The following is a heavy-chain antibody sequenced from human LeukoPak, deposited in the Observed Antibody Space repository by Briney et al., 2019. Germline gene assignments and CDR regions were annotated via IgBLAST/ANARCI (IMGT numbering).Heavy chain of an antibody. CDR3: ALYFTSSFSWFDP. CDR2: IYYSGST. V-gene: IGHV4-59*01. J-gene: IGHJ5*02. Sequence: SETLSLTYTVSGGSISSYYWSWIRQPPGKGLEWIGYIYYSGSTNYNPSLKSRVTISVDTSKNQFSLKLSSVTAADTAVYYCALYFTSSFSWFDPWGQGTLVTVSS. CDR1: GGSISSYY. D-gene: IGHD6-6*01.